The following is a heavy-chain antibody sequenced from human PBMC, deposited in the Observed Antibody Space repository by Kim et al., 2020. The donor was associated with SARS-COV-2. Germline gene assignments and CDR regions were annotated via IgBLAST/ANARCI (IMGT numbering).Heavy chain of an antibody. Sequence: GGSLRLSCAASGFTFSSYAMHWVRQAPGKGLEWVAVISYDGSNKYYADSVKGRFTISRDNSKNTLYLQMNSLRAEDTAVYYCAREMATILNAFDIWGQGTMVTVSS. CDR2: ISYDGSNK. CDR1: GFTFSSYA. D-gene: IGHD5-12*01. V-gene: IGHV3-30-3*01. J-gene: IGHJ3*02. CDR3: AREMATILNAFDI.